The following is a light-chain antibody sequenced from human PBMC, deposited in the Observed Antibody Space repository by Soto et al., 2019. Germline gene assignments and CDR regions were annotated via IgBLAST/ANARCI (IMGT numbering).Light chain of an antibody. V-gene: IGLV1-44*01. J-gene: IGLJ2*01. CDR3: AAWDDSLSGVV. CDR2: SDD. CDR1: TSNIGSNT. Sequence: QSVLTQPLSASGTPGQRVTISCSGSTSNIGSNTVNWYQQLPGTAPRLLIYSDDQRPSGIPDRFSASKSGTSTSLAISGLRSEDEADYYCAAWDDSLSGVVFGGGTQLTVL.